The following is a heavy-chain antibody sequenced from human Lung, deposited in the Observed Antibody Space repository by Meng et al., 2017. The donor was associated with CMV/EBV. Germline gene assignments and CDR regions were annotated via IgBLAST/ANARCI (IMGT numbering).Heavy chain of an antibody. CDR2: INAYNGDT. CDR1: GYTFTNYG. Sequence: QAQLVQSEDEVKKPAASVTVSCKASGYTFTNYGITWVRQAPGQGLEWMGWINAYNGDTNYAQTLQGRVTMTTDTSTSTAYVELRSLRSDDTAVYYCARVEVGITSGDYWGQGTLVTVSS. J-gene: IGHJ4*02. V-gene: IGHV1-18*01. D-gene: IGHD1-26*01. CDR3: ARVEVGITSGDY.